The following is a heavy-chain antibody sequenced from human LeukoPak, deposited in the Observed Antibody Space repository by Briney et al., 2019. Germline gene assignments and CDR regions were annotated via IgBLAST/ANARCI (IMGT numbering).Heavy chain of an antibody. CDR2: IKLNGGST. V-gene: IGHV3-20*04. CDR1: GFTFDDYG. Sequence: GSLRLSWAAPGFTFDDYGMSWVRQSPRKWLYWVSGIKLNGGSTVYAYSVKDRFTISRDNAKNSLYLQMNNLRAEDTALYYCARDGGVDTAFSYWGQGTLVTVSS. CDR3: ARDGGVDTAFSY. D-gene: IGHD5-18*01. J-gene: IGHJ4*02.